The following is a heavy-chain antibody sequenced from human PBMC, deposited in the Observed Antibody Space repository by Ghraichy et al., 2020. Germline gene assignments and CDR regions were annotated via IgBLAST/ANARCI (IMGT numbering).Heavy chain of an antibody. J-gene: IGHJ6*02. CDR1: GFSHSTSGVG. CDR2: IYWDDDK. Sequence: SGPTLVKPTQTLTLTCTFSGFSHSTSGVGVGWIRQPPGKALEWLALIYWDDDKRYSPSLKSRLTITKDTSKNQVVLTMTNMDPVDTATYYCGGIIAAAGTNYYYYYGMDVWGQGTTVTVSS. V-gene: IGHV2-5*02. CDR3: GGIIAAAGTNYYYYYGMDV. D-gene: IGHD6-13*01.